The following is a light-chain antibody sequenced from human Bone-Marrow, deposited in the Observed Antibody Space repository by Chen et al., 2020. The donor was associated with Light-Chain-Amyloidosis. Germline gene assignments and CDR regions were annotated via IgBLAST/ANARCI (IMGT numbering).Light chain of an antibody. CDR1: QSVSSY. J-gene: IGKJ4*01. V-gene: IGKV3-11*01. Sequence: EIVLTQSPATLSLSPGERATLSCRASQSVSSYLAWYQQKPGQAPRLLIYDASNRATGIPARFSGSGSGTDVTLTSSSLEPEDFAVYSCQQRSNWPRLTFGGGTKVEIK. CDR3: QQRSNWPRLT. CDR2: DAS.